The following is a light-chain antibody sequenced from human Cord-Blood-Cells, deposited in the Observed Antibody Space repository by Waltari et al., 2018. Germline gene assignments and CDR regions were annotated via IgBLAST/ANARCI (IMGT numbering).Light chain of an antibody. CDR2: SNN. V-gene: IGLV1-44*01. CDR1: SSNIGSNT. Sequence: QSVLTQPPSASGTPGQRVTISCSGSSSNIGSNTVNWYQQLPGTAPKLRIYSNNQRPSGVPDRFSGAKSGTSASLAISGLQSEDEADYYCAAWDDSLKVFGGGTKLTVL. CDR3: AAWDDSLKV. J-gene: IGLJ3*02.